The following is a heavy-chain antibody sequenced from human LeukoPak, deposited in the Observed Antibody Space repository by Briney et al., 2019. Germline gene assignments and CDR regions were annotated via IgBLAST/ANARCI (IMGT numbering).Heavy chain of an antibody. V-gene: IGHV4-34*01. Sequence: SETLSLTCAVYGGSFSGYYWSWIRQPPGKGLEWIGEINYSGSTNYNPSLKSRVTISVDTSKNQFSLKLSSVTAADTAVYYCARVVVPAAILDYWGQGTLVTVSS. CDR2: INYSGST. D-gene: IGHD2-2*02. CDR3: ARVVVPAAILDY. CDR1: GGSFSGYY. J-gene: IGHJ4*02.